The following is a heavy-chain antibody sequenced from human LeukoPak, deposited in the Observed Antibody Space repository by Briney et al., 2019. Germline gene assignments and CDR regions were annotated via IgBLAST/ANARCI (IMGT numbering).Heavy chain of an antibody. V-gene: IGHV1-2*02. J-gene: IGHJ5*02. CDR1: GYSFTDYY. CDR2: INPKRSGT. CDR3: ARDNRQSSGLTRINWFDP. Sequence: ASVKVSCKASGYSFTDYYIHWVRQAPGQGLEWMGSINPKRSGTNYEQNFQGRVTMTSDTSISTAYMELSRLRSHDTFIYYCARDNRQSSGLTRINWFDPWGQGTLVTVSS. D-gene: IGHD4/OR15-4a*01.